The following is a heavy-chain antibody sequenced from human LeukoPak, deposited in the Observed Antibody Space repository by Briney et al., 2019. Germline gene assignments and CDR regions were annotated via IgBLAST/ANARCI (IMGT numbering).Heavy chain of an antibody. CDR3: AKARSGVPD. CDR2: IRYDGGNK. Sequence: GGSLRLSCAASGFTFSSYGMHWVRQAPGKGLEWVAFIRYDGGNKYYADSVKGRFTISRDNSKNTLYMQMNSLRAEDTAVYYCAKARSGVPDWGQGTLVTVSS. J-gene: IGHJ4*02. V-gene: IGHV3-30*02. CDR1: GFTFSSYG. D-gene: IGHD2-8*01.